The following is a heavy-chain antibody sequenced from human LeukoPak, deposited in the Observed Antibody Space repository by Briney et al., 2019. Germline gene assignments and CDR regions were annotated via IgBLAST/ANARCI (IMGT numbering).Heavy chain of an antibody. V-gene: IGHV4-30-4*01. CDR1: GGSISSGDYY. Sequence: SETLSLTCTVSGGSISSGDYYWSWIRQPPGKGLEWIGYIYYSGSTYYNPSLKSRVTISVDTSKNQFSLKLSSVTAADTAVYYCAREDDGSGSFDYWGQGTLVTVSS. CDR3: AREDDGSGSFDY. D-gene: IGHD3-22*01. CDR2: IYYSGST. J-gene: IGHJ4*02.